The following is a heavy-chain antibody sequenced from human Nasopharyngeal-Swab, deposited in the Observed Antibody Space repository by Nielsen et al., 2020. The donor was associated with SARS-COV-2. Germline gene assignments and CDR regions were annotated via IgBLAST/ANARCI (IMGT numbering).Heavy chain of an antibody. V-gene: IGHV4-31*02. Sequence: RQDPGKGLEWIGYIYYSGSTYYNPSLKSRVTISVDTSKNQFSLKLSSVTAADTAVYYCAREERPLGNWFDPWGQGTLVTVSS. CDR2: IYYSGST. J-gene: IGHJ5*02. CDR3: AREERPLGNWFDP. D-gene: IGHD7-27*01.